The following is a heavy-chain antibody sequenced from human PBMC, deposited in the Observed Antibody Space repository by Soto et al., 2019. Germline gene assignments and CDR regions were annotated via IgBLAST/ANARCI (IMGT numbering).Heavy chain of an antibody. CDR3: ARDESQLELRPLITLDY. CDR1: GYTFTSYG. D-gene: IGHD1-7*01. J-gene: IGHJ4*02. Sequence: GASVKVSCKASGYTFTSYGISWVRQAPGQGLEWMGWISAYNGNTNYAQKLQGRVTMTTDTSTSTAYMELRSLRSDDTAVYYCARDESQLELRPLITLDYWGQGTLVTVS. CDR2: ISAYNGNT. V-gene: IGHV1-18*04.